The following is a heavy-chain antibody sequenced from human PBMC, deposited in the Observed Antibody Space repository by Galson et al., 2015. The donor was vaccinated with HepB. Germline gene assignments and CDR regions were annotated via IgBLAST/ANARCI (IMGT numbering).Heavy chain of an antibody. CDR2: MNPNSGNT. V-gene: IGHV1-8*01. CDR3: ARAARYYDFWSGYYFENYYYYMDV. CDR1: GYTFTSYD. J-gene: IGHJ6*03. D-gene: IGHD3-3*01. Sequence: SVKVSCKASGYTFTSYDINWVRQATGQGLEWMGWMNPNSGNTGYAQKFQGRVTMTRNTSISTAYMELSSLRSEDTAVYYCARAARYYDFWSGYYFENYYYYMDVWGKVTTVTVSS.